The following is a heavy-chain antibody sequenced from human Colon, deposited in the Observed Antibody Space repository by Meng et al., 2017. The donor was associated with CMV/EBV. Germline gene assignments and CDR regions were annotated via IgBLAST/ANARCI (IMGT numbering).Heavy chain of an antibody. D-gene: IGHD6-19*01. J-gene: IGHJ4*02. V-gene: IGHV1-2*06. Sequence: TEYCLQWVRQAPGQGPEWMGRINPKTGGTTFPQKFQGRFAMTRDTSTNTAYLELRRLTSGDTAVYYCASGAVPSRGAREEQWLADFWGQGTLVTVSS. CDR1: TEYC. CDR3: ASGAVPSRGAREEQWLADF. CDR2: INPKTGGT.